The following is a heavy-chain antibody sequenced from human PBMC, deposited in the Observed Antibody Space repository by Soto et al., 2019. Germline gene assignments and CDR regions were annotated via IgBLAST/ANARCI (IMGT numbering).Heavy chain of an antibody. Sequence: ESGPTLVNPTQTLTLTCTFSGFSLSTSGVGVGWIRQPPGKALEWLALIYWDDDKRYSPSLKSRLTITKDTSKNQVVLTMTNMDPVDTATYYCAHIELRYFDWLMYYFDYWGQGTLVTVSS. CDR2: IYWDDDK. V-gene: IGHV2-5*02. D-gene: IGHD3-9*01. CDR1: GFSLSTSGVG. J-gene: IGHJ4*02. CDR3: AHIELRYFDWLMYYFDY.